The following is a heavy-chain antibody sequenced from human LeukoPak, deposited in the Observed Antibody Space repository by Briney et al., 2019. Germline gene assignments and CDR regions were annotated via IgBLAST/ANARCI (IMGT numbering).Heavy chain of an antibody. CDR2: MNPNSGNT. CDR1: GYTFTCYD. J-gene: IGHJ5*02. Sequence: ASVKVSCKASGYTFTCYDINWVRQATGQGLEWMGWMNPNSGNTGYAQKFQGRVTMTRNTSISTAYMELSSLRSEDTAVYYCARDRTSSSRLDWFDPWGQGTLVTVSS. D-gene: IGHD6-13*01. CDR3: ARDRTSSSRLDWFDP. V-gene: IGHV1-8*01.